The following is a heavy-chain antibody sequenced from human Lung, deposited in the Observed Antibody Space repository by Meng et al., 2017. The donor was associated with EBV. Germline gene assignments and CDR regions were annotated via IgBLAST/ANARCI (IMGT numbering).Heavy chain of an antibody. Sequence: VQLERSGVEVERLGASVKVSLNGSGDMFNNKVISWARQAPGQGLECMGWISDYNGNTNYEQTPQGRVTVTIDISTCKSYMSLELLSSDDTDVYYCASVEVGNNSGDYWGQGTLVTVSS. CDR2: ISDYNGNT. CDR3: ASVEVGNNSGDY. CDR1: GDMFNNKV. V-gene: IGHV1-18*01. D-gene: IGHD1-26*01. J-gene: IGHJ4*02.